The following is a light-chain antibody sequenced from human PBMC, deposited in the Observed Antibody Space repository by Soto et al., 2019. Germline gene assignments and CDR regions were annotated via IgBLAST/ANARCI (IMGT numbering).Light chain of an antibody. J-gene: IGKJ1*01. CDR2: SPS. Sequence: EIVLTQSPDTLSLSPGERATLPCRASQSVDSSYLAWYQQKPGQAPRLLIYSPSNRATGTPDRFSGSGSGTDFTLTISSLQPDDFAIYDCQQYNSYSWTFGQGTKVDI. V-gene: IGKV3-20*01. CDR3: QQYNSYSWT. CDR1: QSVDSSY.